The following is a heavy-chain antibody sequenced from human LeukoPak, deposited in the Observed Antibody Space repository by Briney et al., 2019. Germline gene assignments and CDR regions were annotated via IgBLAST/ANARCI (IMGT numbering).Heavy chain of an antibody. D-gene: IGHD1-26*01. CDR2: ITADGTNK. J-gene: IGHJ4*02. V-gene: IGHV3-48*03. CDR3: AREVEWELPDY. CDR1: GFTVSSKY. Sequence: PGGSLRLSCAASGFTVSSKYMSWVRQAPGKGLEWVSYITADGTNKYDADSVKGRFTISRDNAKNSLYLQMNSLRVDDTAIYYCAREVEWELPDYWGQGTLVTVSS.